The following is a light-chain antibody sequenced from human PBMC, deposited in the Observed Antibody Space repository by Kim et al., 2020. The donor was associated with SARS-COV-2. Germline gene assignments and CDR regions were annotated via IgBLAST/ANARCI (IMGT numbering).Light chain of an antibody. J-gene: IGLJ3*02. V-gene: IGLV3-9*01. CDR2: RDR. Sequence: SVTLGQTARVTCGGINIERKDVHWYQQRPGQAPVLVIYRDRNRPSGIPERFSGSNAGNTATLTISRAQAGDEADYYCHVWDSSTAVFGGGTQLTVL. CDR1: NIERKD. CDR3: HVWDSSTAV.